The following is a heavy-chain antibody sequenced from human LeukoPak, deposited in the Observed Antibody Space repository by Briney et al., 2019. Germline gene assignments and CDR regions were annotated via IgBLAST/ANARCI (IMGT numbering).Heavy chain of an antibody. D-gene: IGHD2-15*01. CDR2: INPSGGST. CDR1: GYTFTGYY. Sequence: ASVKVSCKASGYTFTGYYMHWVRQAPGQGLEWMGIINPSGGSTSYAQKFQGRVTMTRDTSTSTVYMELSSLRSEDTAVYYCASSVVVDYYYYYMDVWGKGTTVTVSS. CDR3: ASSVVVDYYYYYMDV. V-gene: IGHV1-46*01. J-gene: IGHJ6*03.